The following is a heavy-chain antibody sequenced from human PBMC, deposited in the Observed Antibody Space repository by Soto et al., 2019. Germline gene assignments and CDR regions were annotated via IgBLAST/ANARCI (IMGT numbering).Heavy chain of an antibody. CDR1: GVSISGSSYY. V-gene: IGHV4-39*01. D-gene: IGHD3-10*01. Sequence: SETLSLTCTVSGVSISGSSYYWGWIRQPPGKGLEWIGNYYYSGGTYYNPSLKSRVTISVDASKNQFSLKLSSVTAADTAVYYCARLRGDWFDPWGHGTLVTVSS. J-gene: IGHJ5*02. CDR3: ARLRGDWFDP. CDR2: YYYSGGT.